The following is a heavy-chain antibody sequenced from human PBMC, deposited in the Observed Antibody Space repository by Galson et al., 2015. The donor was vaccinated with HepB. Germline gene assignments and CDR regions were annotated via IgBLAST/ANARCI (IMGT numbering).Heavy chain of an antibody. Sequence: SVKVSCKASGYTFTSYAMNWVRQAPGQGLEWMGWINTNTGNPTYAQGFTGRFVFSLDTSVSTAYLQISSLKAEDTAVYYCARQGPGNRGAPFWITGTTGVYYYYGMDVWGQGTTVTVSS. CDR3: ARQGPGNRGAPFWITGTTGVYYYYGMDV. D-gene: IGHD1-7*01. CDR2: INTNTGNP. J-gene: IGHJ6*02. V-gene: IGHV7-4-1*02. CDR1: GYTFTSYA.